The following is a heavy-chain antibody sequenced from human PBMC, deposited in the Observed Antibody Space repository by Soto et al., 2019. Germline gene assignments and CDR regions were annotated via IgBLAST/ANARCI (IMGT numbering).Heavy chain of an antibody. D-gene: IGHD6-13*01. Sequence: QVQLVQSGAEVKKPGASVKVSCKASGYTFTSYDINWVRQATGQGLEWMGWMNPNSGNTGYAQKFQGRDTMTRNTSISTAYMELSRLRSEDTAVYFCARERSAAGTGWFDPWGQGTLVTVSS. CDR2: MNPNSGNT. CDR1: GYTFTSYD. J-gene: IGHJ5*02. V-gene: IGHV1-8*01. CDR3: ARERSAAGTGWFDP.